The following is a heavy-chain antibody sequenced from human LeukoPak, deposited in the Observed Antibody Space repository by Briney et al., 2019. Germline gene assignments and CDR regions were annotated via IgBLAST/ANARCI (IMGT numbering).Heavy chain of an antibody. CDR2: INHSGST. D-gene: IGHD3-10*01. V-gene: IGHV4-34*01. CDR1: GGSFSGYY. CDR3: ARGQGNYYGSGSCYNKKNWFDP. J-gene: IGHJ5*02. Sequence: SETLSLTCAVYGGSFSGYYWSWIRQPPGKGLEWIGEINHSGSTNYNPSLKSRVTISVDTSKNQFSLKLSSVTAADTAVYYCARGQGNYYGSGSCYNKKNWFDPWGQGTLVTVSS.